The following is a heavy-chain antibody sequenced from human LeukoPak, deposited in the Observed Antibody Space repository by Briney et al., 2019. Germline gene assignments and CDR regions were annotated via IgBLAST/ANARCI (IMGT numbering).Heavy chain of an antibody. D-gene: IGHD3-16*01. V-gene: IGHV1-2*04. J-gene: IGHJ5*02. CDR1: GYTFTGYY. CDR2: INPNSGGT. CDR3: ARGDLLDP. Sequence: ASVKVSCKASGYTFTGYYMHWVRQAPGQGLEWMGWINPNSGGTNYAQKVQGWVTMTRDTSISTAYMELSRLRSDDTAVYYCARGDLLDPWGQGTLVTVSS.